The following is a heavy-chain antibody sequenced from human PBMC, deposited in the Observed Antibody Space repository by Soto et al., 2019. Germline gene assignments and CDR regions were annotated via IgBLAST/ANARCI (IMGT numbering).Heavy chain of an antibody. V-gene: IGHV1-46*03. Sequence: ASVKVSCKASGYTFTSYYMHWVRQAPGQGLEWMGIINPSGGSTSYAQKFQGRVTMTRDTSTSTVYMELSSLRSEDTAVYYCARDGGYYYGSGSYYTPFDDWGQGTLVTVSS. J-gene: IGHJ4*02. CDR2: INPSGGST. D-gene: IGHD3-10*01. CDR3: ARDGGYYYGSGSYYTPFDD. CDR1: GYTFTSYY.